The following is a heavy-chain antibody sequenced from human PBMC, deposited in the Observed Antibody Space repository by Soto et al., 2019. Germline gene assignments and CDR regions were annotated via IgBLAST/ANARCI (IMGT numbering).Heavy chain of an antibody. Sequence: GGSLRLSCAASGFTFSSYAMHWVRQAPGKGLEWVAVISYDGSNKCYADSVKGRFTISRDNSKDTLYLQMNSLRAEDTAVYYCAREYMVRGVSDYYYYGMDVWGQGTTVTVSS. CDR2: ISYDGSNK. D-gene: IGHD3-10*01. CDR1: GFTFSSYA. CDR3: AREYMVRGVSDYYYYGMDV. V-gene: IGHV3-30-3*01. J-gene: IGHJ6*02.